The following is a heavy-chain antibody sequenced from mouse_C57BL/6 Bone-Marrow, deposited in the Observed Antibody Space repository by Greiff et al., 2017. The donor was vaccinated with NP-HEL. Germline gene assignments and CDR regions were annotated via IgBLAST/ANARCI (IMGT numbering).Heavy chain of an antibody. CDR2: IDPRDGDT. Sequence: VQLQQSGAELARPGASVKLSCKASGYTFTSYGISWVKQRTGQGLEWIGEIDPRDGDTNYNEKLKGKATMTAEKSSSTAYLQLRSLTSEDTAVYFCARGDWAWFAYWGQGTLVTVSS. V-gene: IGHV1-81*01. CDR3: ARGDWAWFAY. J-gene: IGHJ3*01. CDR1: GYTFTSYG. D-gene: IGHD4-1*01.